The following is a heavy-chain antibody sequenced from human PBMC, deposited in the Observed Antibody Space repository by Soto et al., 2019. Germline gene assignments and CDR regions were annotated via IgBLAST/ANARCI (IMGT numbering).Heavy chain of an antibody. CDR2: IMPIFRTP. V-gene: IGHV1-69*12. CDR1: GGTFSNSA. D-gene: IGHD3-3*02. CDR3: ARDKDRPQLGGNYYYILDV. J-gene: IGHJ6*02. Sequence: QVQLEQSGAEVKKPGSSVKVSCKASGGTFSNSAISWVRQAPGQWLEWMGGIMPIFRTPDYAQKFQGRVTVTADESTSTAYMELSGLKSDDTAVYYCARDKDRPQLGGNYYYILDVWGQGTTVTVSS.